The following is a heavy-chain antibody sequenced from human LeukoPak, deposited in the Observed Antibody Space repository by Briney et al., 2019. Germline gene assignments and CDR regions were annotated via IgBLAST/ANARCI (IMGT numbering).Heavy chain of an antibody. CDR2: IWFDGSTK. J-gene: IGHJ4*02. CDR3: LTLTGTYLI. CDR1: GLTVNSYG. V-gene: IGHV3-33*01. D-gene: IGHD1-7*01. Sequence: GGSLRLSCAASGLTVNSYGMHWVRQAPGKGLEWVAIIWFDGSTKYYADSVKGRFTISRDNSKSTLYLQMSSLKASDTAMYYCLTLTGTYLIWGQGTLVTVSS.